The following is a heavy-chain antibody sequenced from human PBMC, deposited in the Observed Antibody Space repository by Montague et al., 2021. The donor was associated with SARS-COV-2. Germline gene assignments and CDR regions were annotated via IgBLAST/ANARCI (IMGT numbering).Heavy chain of an antibody. J-gene: IGHJ6*02. CDR2: IKQDGSEK. Sequence: SLRLSCAASGFTFNSYWMSWVRQAPGKGLEWVANIKQDGSEKYYVDSVKGRFTISRDSAKNSLYLQMNSLRAEDTAVYYCARDSFVVVPAASNYYYYYGMDVWGQGTTVTVSS. V-gene: IGHV3-7*01. CDR3: ARDSFVVVPAASNYYYYYGMDV. CDR1: GFTFNSYW. D-gene: IGHD2-2*01.